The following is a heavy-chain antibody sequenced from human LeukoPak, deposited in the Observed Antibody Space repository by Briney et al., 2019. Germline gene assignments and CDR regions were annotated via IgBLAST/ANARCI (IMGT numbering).Heavy chain of an antibody. Sequence: GGSLRLSCAASGFTFSSYGMHWVRQAPGKGLEGVAFIRYDGSNKYYADSVKGRFTISRDNSKNTLYLQMNSLRAEDTAVYYCEKDPDVWGVIVPAAPDYWGQGTLVTVSS. V-gene: IGHV3-30*02. CDR2: IRYDGSNK. J-gene: IGHJ4*02. D-gene: IGHD2-2*01. CDR3: EKDPDVWGVIVPAAPDY. CDR1: GFTFSSYG.